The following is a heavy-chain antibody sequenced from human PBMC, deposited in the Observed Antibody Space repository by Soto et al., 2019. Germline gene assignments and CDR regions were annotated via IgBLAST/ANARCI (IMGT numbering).Heavy chain of an antibody. CDR1: GGTFSSYN. Sequence: QVQLVQSGAEVKKPGSSVKVSCKASGGTFSSYNISWVRQAPGQVLEWMGRIIPILGIENYAQKFQGRVTITADKSTSTAYMELSSLRSEDTAVYYCARDCSSTSCYGRGGWFDPWGQGTLVTVSS. CDR2: IIPILGIE. J-gene: IGHJ5*02. D-gene: IGHD2-2*01. CDR3: ARDCSSTSCYGRGGWFDP. V-gene: IGHV1-69*08.